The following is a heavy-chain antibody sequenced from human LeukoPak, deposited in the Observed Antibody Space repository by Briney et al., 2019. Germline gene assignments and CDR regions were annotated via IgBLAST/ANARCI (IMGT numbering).Heavy chain of an antibody. V-gene: IGHV4-4*07. Sequence: SETLSLTCTVSGGSISSYYWTWIRQPAGKGPEWIGRIHASGSTNYNPSLKSRVNMSVDTSKNQFSLKLTSVTAADTAVYYCARAGSGYRDWGQGTLVTVSS. CDR1: GGSISSYY. CDR3: ARAGSGYRD. J-gene: IGHJ4*02. CDR2: IHASGST. D-gene: IGHD6-19*01.